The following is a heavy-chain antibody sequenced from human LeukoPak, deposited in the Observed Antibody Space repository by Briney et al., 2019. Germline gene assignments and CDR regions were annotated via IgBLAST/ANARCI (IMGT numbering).Heavy chain of an antibody. J-gene: IGHJ4*02. Sequence: SETLSLTCTVSGGSISSYYWSWVRQPAGKGLEWIGRIYISGITNYNPSLKSRLTMSLDTSKNQFSLNLSSVTAADTAVYYCARGGTSSSYGDYGISDYWGQGTLVTVSS. CDR3: ARGGTSSSYGDYGISDY. CDR2: IYISGIT. V-gene: IGHV4-4*07. D-gene: IGHD4-17*01. CDR1: GGSISSYY.